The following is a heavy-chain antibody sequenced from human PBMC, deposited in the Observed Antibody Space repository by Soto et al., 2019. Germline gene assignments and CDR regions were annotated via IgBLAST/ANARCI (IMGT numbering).Heavy chain of an antibody. Sequence: GGSLRLSCAASGFTFSSYSMNWVRQAPGKGLEWVSYISSSSSTIYYADSVKGRFTISRDNAKNSLYLQMNSLRDEDTAVYYCARDHADSYDSSGYWLYWGQGTMVTVYS. D-gene: IGHD3-22*01. J-gene: IGHJ4*02. CDR1: GFTFSSYS. V-gene: IGHV3-48*02. CDR3: ARDHADSYDSSGYWLY. CDR2: ISSSSSTI.